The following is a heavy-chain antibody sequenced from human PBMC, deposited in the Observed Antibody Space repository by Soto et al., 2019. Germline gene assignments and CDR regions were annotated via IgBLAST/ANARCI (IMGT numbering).Heavy chain of an antibody. CDR1: GYIFVNYE. CDR3: VMVDNYVTPTPQDV. J-gene: IGHJ6*02. Sequence: VQLVQSGEEVKKPGASVKVSCKASGYIFVNYEIAWVRQATGQGLEWMGWISPYTGNTHSATKVQGRLTMTTDTSTSTAYMDLGSLTSDDTAVYYCVMVDNYVTPTPQDVWGQGTTVTVSS. V-gene: IGHV1-18*01. CDR2: ISPYTGNT. D-gene: IGHD3-16*01.